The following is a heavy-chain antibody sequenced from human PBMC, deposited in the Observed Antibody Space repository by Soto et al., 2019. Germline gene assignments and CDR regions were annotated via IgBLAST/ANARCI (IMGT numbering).Heavy chain of an antibody. J-gene: IGHJ6*02. D-gene: IGHD3-10*01. CDR1: GGSISSGGYY. CDR3: ARTMVRGVSKTYYYYGMDV. CDR2: IYYSGST. Sequence: SSETLSLTCTVSGGSISSGGYYWSWIRQHPGKGLEWIGYIYYSGSTYYNPSLKSRVTISVDTSKNQFSLKLSSVTAADTAVYYCARTMVRGVSKTYYYYGMDVWGQGTTVTVSS. V-gene: IGHV4-31*03.